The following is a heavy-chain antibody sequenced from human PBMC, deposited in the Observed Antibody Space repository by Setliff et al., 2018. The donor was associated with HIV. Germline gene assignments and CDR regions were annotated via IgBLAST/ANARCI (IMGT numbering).Heavy chain of an antibody. J-gene: IGHJ5*02. CDR3: AGSRYYYDSSGPNWFDP. Sequence: PGGSLRLSCAASGFTFSSYSMNWVRQAPGKGLEWVSYISSSSSYTHYADSVKGRFTISRDNAKNSLYLQMGSLRAEDMAVYYCAGSRYYYDSSGPNWFDPWGQGTLVTVSS. V-gene: IGHV3-21*01. CDR2: ISSSSSYT. D-gene: IGHD3-22*01. CDR1: GFTFSSYS.